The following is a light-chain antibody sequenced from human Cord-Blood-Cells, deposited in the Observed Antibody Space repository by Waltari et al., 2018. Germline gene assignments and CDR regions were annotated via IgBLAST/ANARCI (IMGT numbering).Light chain of an antibody. V-gene: IGLV2-14*01. Sequence: QSALTQPASVSGSPGQSITISCTGTSSDVGGYNYVSWYQQHPGKAPKPILYDVSKRPSGVSNRFSGSKSGNTASLTISGLQAEDEADYYCSSYTSSSTWVFGGGTKLTVL. J-gene: IGLJ3*02. CDR3: SSYTSSSTWV. CDR1: SSDVGGYNY. CDR2: DVS.